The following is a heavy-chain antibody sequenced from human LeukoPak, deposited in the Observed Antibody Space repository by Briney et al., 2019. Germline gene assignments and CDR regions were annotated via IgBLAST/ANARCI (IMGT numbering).Heavy chain of an antibody. CDR2: IYYSGST. CDR1: GGSISSHY. V-gene: IGHV4-59*11. Sequence: TSETLSLTCIVSGGSISSHYWSWIRQTPGKGLEYIGYIYYSGSTDYNPSLKSRVTISLDTSKNQFSLHLSSVTAADTAVYYCARRSGVLDSRDSRYYFDHWGQGTLVTVSS. D-gene: IGHD3-22*01. CDR3: ARRSGVLDSRDSRYYFDH. J-gene: IGHJ4*02.